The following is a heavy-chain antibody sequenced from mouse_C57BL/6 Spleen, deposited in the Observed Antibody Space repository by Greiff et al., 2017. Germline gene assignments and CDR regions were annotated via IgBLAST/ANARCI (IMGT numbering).Heavy chain of an antibody. J-gene: IGHJ1*03. CDR2: IYWDDDK. D-gene: IGHD2-3*01. V-gene: IGHV8-12*01. CDR1: GFSLSTSGMG. Sequence: QVTLKVSGPGILQSSQTLSLICSFSGFSLSTSGMGVSWIRQPSGKGLEWLAHIYWDDDKRYNPSLKSRLTISKDTSRNQVFLKITSVDTADTATYYGARRTRDGYYDWYFDVWGTGTTVTVSS. CDR3: ARRTRDGYYDWYFDV.